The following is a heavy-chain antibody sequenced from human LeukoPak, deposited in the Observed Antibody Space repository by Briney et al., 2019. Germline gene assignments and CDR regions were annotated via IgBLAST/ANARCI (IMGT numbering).Heavy chain of an antibody. D-gene: IGHD3-3*01. J-gene: IGHJ4*02. CDR3: AKDRGRGYYRANFDY. V-gene: IGHV3-30*02. Sequence: PGGSLRLSCAASGFTFSSYGMHWVRQAPGKGLEWVAFIRYDGSNKYYADSVKGRFTISRDNSKNTLYLQMNSLRAEDTAVYYCAKDRGRGYYRANFDYWGQGTLVTVSS. CDR2: IRYDGSNK. CDR1: GFTFSSYG.